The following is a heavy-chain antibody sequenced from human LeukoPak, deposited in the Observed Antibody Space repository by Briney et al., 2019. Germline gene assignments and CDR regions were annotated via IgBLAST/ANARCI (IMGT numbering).Heavy chain of an antibody. CDR3: ASATRGVYGMDV. V-gene: IGHV1-3*01. Sequence: ASVKVSCKASGYTFTSYAMHWVRQAPGQRLEWMGWINAGNGNTKYSQKFQGRVTITRDTSASTACMELSSLRSEDTAVYYCASATRGVYGMDVWGKGTTVTVSS. J-gene: IGHJ6*04. CDR2: INAGNGNT. CDR1: GYTFTSYA. D-gene: IGHD5-24*01.